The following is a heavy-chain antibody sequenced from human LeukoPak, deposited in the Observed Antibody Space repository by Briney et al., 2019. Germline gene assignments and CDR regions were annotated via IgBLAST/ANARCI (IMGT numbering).Heavy chain of an antibody. J-gene: IGHJ4*02. V-gene: IGHV1-18*01. CDR3: ARDPSGYSYGYMDY. Sequence: ASVKVSRKASGYTFTSYGISWVRQAPGQGLEWMGWISAYNGNTNYAQKLQGRVTMTTDTSTSTAYMELRSLRSDDTAVYYCARDPSGYSYGYMDYWGQGTLVTVSS. CDR2: ISAYNGNT. D-gene: IGHD5-18*01. CDR1: GYTFTSYG.